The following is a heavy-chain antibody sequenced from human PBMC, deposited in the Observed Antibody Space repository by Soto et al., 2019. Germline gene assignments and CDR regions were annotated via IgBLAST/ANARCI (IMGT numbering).Heavy chain of an antibody. J-gene: IGHJ5*01. CDR2: FYYTGGT. Sequence: PSEPLSLPCTVSVGSISSSRSYWCWFLQPPVKGLEWIVSFYYTGGTYSTYYSPSLKSRVTISLDTSKDQFSLTLSAVTAADTAMYYCSTRAYDTNGYYRFDPWGQGTLVTVSS. V-gene: IGHV4-39*07. CDR1: VGSISSSRSY. CDR3: STRAYDTNGYYRFDP. D-gene: IGHD3-22*01.